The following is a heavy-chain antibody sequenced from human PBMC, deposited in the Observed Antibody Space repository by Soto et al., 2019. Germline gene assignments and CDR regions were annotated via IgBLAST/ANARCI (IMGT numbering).Heavy chain of an antibody. CDR1: GFSLSTTGMC. CDR2: IDWADDK. V-gene: IGHV2-70*01. D-gene: IGHD5-18*01. CDR3: SRAAGGFTYGYPDY. Sequence: SGPTLVNPTQTLTLTCTFSGFSLSTTGMCVSWIRQPPGKALEWLALIDWADDKYYSTSLKTRLTISKDTSKNQVVLTMTNVEPVDTATYFCSRAAGGFTYGYPDYWGRGTLVTVSS. J-gene: IGHJ4*02.